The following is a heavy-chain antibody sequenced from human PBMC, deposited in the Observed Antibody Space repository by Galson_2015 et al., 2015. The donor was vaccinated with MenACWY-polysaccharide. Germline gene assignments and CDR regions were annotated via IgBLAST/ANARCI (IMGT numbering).Heavy chain of an antibody. CDR3: VRLLGGVSFDS. V-gene: IGHV2-5*02. J-gene: IGHJ4*02. D-gene: IGHD1-26*01. Sequence: PALVKPTQPLSLTCTFSGFSVPATGVGVGWIRQPPGKAPEWLAHIYWGGDKRFSPSLGARLTITKDHSRGQVVLTMTDMDPVDTATYYCVRLLGGVSFDSWGQGTL. CDR1: GFSVPATGVG. CDR2: IYWGGDK.